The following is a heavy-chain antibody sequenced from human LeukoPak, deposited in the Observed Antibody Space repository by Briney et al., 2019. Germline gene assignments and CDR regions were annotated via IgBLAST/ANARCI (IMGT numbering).Heavy chain of an antibody. CDR1: GGSISSYY. D-gene: IGHD6-6*01. J-gene: IGHJ4*02. CDR2: IYYSGST. Sequence: SETLSLTCTVSGGSISSYYWSWIRQPPGKGLEWIGYIYYSGSTNYNPSLKSRVTISVDTSKNQFSLKLSSVTAADTAVYYCARVPSPEYSSSSKFDYWGQGTLVTVSS. CDR3: ARVPSPEYSSSSKFDY. V-gene: IGHV4-59*12.